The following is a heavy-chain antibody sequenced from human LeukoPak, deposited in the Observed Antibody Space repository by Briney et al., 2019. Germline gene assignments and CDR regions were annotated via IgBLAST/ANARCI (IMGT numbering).Heavy chain of an antibody. CDR2: IWHDGSKQ. CDR3: AREDSSGWFSAH. J-gene: IGHJ4*02. D-gene: IGHD6-19*01. Sequence: GGSLRLSCAASGFTFSGHGMHWIRQAPGKGLEWVAVIWHDGSKQLYAGSVKGRFSISRDDSTSTLYLQMNSLRAEDTAVYYCAREDSSGWFSAHWGQGTLVTVSS. CDR1: GFTFSGHG. V-gene: IGHV3-33*01.